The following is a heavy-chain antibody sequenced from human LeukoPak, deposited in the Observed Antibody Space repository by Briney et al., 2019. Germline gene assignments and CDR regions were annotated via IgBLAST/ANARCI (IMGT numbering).Heavy chain of an antibody. D-gene: IGHD6-13*01. CDR3: ARADSSSWFSFDY. Sequence: GGSLRLSCAASGFTFSSYSMNWVRQAPGKGLEWVSSISSSSSYIYYADSAKGRFTISRDNAKNSLYLQMNSLRAEDTAVYYCARADSSSWFSFDYWGQGTLVTVSS. CDR1: GFTFSSYS. CDR2: ISSSSSYI. J-gene: IGHJ4*02. V-gene: IGHV3-21*01.